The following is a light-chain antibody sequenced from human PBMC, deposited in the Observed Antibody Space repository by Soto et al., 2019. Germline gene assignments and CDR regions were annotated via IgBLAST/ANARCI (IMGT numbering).Light chain of an antibody. CDR2: AAS. CDR3: QQVNTYPLT. J-gene: IGKJ4*01. CDR1: QGISSY. V-gene: IGKV1-9*01. Sequence: DIQLTQSPSFLSASVGDRVTITCRASQGISSYLDWYQQRPGKAPKLLIYAASSLQGGVPSRFSGSGSGTEFTLTINSLQPEDFATYYCQQVNTYPLTFGGGTTVEIK.